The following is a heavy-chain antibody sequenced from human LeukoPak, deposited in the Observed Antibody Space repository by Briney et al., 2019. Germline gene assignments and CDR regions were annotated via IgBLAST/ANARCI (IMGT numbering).Heavy chain of an antibody. CDR1: GYTFTGYY. CDR3: ARDPRGVVVAATPYYYYYYYMDV. Sequence: ASVKVSCKASGYTFTGYYMHRVRQAPGQGLEWMGRINPNSGGTNYAQRFQGRVTMTRDTSISTAYMELSRLRSDDTAVYYCARDPRGVVVAATPYYYYYYYMDVWGKGTTVTVSS. CDR2: INPNSGGT. J-gene: IGHJ6*03. D-gene: IGHD2-15*01. V-gene: IGHV1-2*06.